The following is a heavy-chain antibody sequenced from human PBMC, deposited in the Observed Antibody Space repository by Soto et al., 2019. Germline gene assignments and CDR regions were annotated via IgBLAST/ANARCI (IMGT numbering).Heavy chain of an antibody. D-gene: IGHD5-18*01. CDR2: ISYDGGLQ. V-gene: IGHV3-30*03. Sequence: QAQLVESGGGVVQPGRSLRLSCAASGFTFSSYGMHWVRQAPGTGLEWVAVISYDGGLQHYADSVKGRFTISRDNSKNMVLLQMNSLRAEDTAVYYCVSDRGYGHASVPNSGGQGTLVSVSS. J-gene: IGHJ5*01. CDR1: GFTFSSYG. CDR3: VSDRGYGHASVPNS.